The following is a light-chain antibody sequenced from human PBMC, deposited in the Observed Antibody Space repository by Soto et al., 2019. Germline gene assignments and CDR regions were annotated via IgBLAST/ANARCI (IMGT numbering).Light chain of an antibody. V-gene: IGKV3-15*01. CDR1: QSVSSN. J-gene: IGKJ4*01. Sequence: IVMTQSPANLSVSPGEKATLSCRASQSVSSNLAWYQQKPGQTPKLLIYVASNMATGIPARFSGSGSGTEFTLTISSLQSEDFAVYYCQQYNVWPLTFGGGTKVEFK. CDR2: VAS. CDR3: QQYNVWPLT.